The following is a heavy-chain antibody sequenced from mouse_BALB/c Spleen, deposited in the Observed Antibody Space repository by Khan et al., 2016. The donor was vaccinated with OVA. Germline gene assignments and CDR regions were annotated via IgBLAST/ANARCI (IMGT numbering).Heavy chain of an antibody. J-gene: IGHJ2*01. V-gene: IGHV5-6-3*01. CDR1: RFTISSYG. Sequence: EVELVESGGGIVQPGGSLKRSCAAFRFTISSYGMSSVRQTPDKRLELVATIDSNGGSTDYPDSVQRIFTIAVDKSKYALYLQRRSLKSDDTSMYHCVISAIWSQGTTLTVSS. CDR3: VISAI. CDR2: IDSNGGST. D-gene: IGHD2-12*01.